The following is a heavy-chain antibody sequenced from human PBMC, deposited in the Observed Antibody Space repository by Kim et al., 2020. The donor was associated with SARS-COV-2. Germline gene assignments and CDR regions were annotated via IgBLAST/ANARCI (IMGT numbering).Heavy chain of an antibody. V-gene: IGHV3-74*01. J-gene: IGHJ5*02. Sequence: GGSLRLSCAASGFTFSSYWMHWVRQAPGKGLVWVSRINSDGSSTSYADSVKGRFTISRDNAKNTLYLQMNSLRAEDTAVYYCARAPYGSGSYYNSWFDPWGQGTLVTVSS. CDR3: ARAPYGSGSYYNSWFDP. CDR2: INSDGSST. D-gene: IGHD3-10*01. CDR1: GFTFSSYW.